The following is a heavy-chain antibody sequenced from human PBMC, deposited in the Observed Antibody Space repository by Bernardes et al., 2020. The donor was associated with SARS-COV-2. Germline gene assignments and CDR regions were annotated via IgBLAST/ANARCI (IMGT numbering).Heavy chain of an antibody. Sequence: SQTLSLTCDISGDSVSSNGAAWNWIRQSPSRGLEWLGRTYYRSRWYHDYEESVKGRITITPDTSKNQFSLQLNSMTPEDSAVYYCARGRRAFDIWGQGTMVTVSS. J-gene: IGHJ3*02. CDR1: GDSVSSNGAA. V-gene: IGHV6-1*01. CDR2: TYYRSRWYH. CDR3: ARGRRAFDI.